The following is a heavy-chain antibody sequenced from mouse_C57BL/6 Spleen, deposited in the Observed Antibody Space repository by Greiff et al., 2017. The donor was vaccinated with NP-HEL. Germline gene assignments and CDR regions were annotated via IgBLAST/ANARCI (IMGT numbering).Heavy chain of an antibody. Sequence: QVQLQQPGAELVKPGASVKLSCKASGYTFTSYWMQWVKQRPGQGLEWIGEIDPSDSYTNYNQKFKGKATLTVDTSSSTAYMQLSSLTSEDSAVYYCARGGFITTGVDYWYFDVWGTGTTVTVSS. CDR2: IDPSDSYT. J-gene: IGHJ1*03. CDR1: GYTFTSYW. CDR3: ARGGFITTGVDYWYFDV. D-gene: IGHD1-1*01. V-gene: IGHV1-50*01.